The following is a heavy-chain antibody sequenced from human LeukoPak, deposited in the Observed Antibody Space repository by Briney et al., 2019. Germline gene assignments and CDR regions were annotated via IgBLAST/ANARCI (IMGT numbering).Heavy chain of an antibody. CDR1: GYTFTGYY. V-gene: IGHV1-2*02. CDR3: ARDGHSGSYAIGDYYYYYMDV. D-gene: IGHD1-26*01. J-gene: IGHJ6*03. CDR2: INPNSGGT. Sequence: ASVKVSCKASGYTFTGYYMHWVRQAPGQGLEWMGWINPNSGGTNYAQKFQGRVTMTRDTSISTAYMELSRLRSDDTAVYYCARDGHSGSYAIGDYYYYYMDVWGKGTTVTVSS.